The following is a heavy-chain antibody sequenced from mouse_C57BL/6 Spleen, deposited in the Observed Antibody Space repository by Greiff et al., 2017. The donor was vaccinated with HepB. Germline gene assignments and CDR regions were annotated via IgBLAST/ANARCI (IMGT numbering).Heavy chain of an antibody. J-gene: IGHJ2*01. V-gene: IGHV1-53*01. Sequence: VQLQQSGTELVKPGASVKLSCKASGYTFTSYWMHWVKQRPGQGLEWIGNINPSNGGTNYNEKFKSKATLTVDKSSRTAYMQLSSLTSEDSAVYYCAREGVLRWIDYWGQGTTLTVSS. CDR3: AREGVLRWIDY. D-gene: IGHD1-1*01. CDR1: GYTFTSYW. CDR2: INPSNGGT.